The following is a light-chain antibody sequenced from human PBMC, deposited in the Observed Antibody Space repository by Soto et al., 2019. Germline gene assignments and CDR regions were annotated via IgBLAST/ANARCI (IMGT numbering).Light chain of an antibody. CDR3: QQSYSSPHT. CDR1: QSISNY. Sequence: DIQMTQSPSSLSASIGDRVTLTCRASQSISNYLHWYQHFPGKAPKLLIYATSNLKDGVPSRFSGSGSGTDFTLTINNLQPEDVATYYCQQSYSSPHTFGQGTKVEIK. J-gene: IGKJ1*01. CDR2: ATS. V-gene: IGKV1-39*01.